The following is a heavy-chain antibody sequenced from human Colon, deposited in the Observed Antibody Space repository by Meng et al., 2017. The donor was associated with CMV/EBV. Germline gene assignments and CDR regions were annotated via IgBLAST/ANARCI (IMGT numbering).Heavy chain of an antibody. D-gene: IGHD2/OR15-2a*01. CDR2: ISSSSSYI. CDR1: GFTFSSYS. CDR3: ARDSITGSPYYYYGMDV. V-gene: IGHV3-21*03. Sequence: GESLKISCAASGFTFSSYSMNWVRQAPGKGLEWVSSISSSSSYIYYADSVKGRFIISRDKSKNTMFLQMNSLRPEDTALYYCARDSITGSPYYYYGMDVWGQGTTVTVSS. J-gene: IGHJ6*02.